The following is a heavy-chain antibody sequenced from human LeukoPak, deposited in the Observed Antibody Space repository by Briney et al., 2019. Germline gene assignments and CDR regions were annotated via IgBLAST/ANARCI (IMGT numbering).Heavy chain of an antibody. Sequence: GGPLRLSCAASVFTFSDYYMSWIRQAPGEGLEGVSYISSSGSTIYYADSVKGRFTISRDNAKNSLYLQMNSLRAEDTAVYYCARDSTTVVTTGDAFDIWGQGTMVTVSS. CDR3: ARDSTTVVTTGDAFDI. CDR2: ISSSGSTI. CDR1: VFTFSDYY. V-gene: IGHV3-11*01. J-gene: IGHJ3*02. D-gene: IGHD4-23*01.